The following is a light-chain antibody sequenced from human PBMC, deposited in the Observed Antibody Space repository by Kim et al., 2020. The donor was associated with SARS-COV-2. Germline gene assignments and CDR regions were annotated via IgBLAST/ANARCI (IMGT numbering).Light chain of an antibody. CDR3: QQYTQWPPEYT. V-gene: IGKV3-15*01. Sequence: PGERATLSCRASQSVNTNLAWYQQRPGQAPRLLIYGTSTRATGLPDRFSGSGSATDFTLTLSSLQSEDSAVYYCQQYTQWPPEYTFGQGTKL. CDR2: GTS. CDR1: QSVNTN. J-gene: IGKJ2*01.